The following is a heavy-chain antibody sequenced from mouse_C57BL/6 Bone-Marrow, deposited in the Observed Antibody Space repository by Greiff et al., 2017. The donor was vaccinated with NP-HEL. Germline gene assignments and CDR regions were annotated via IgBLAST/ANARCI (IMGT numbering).Heavy chain of an antibody. CDR2: IYPGGGDT. Sequence: VLLLQSGAGLVKPGASVKISCKASGYTFSIYWMTWVRERPGKGLEWVGQIYPGGGDTKYNGKLKGKATMTADKSSSTAYMQVSSLTSEDFAVYFCARGDYGSSRFGYAMDYCGQGTSVTVSS. CDR1: GYTFSIYW. J-gene: IGHJ4*01. V-gene: IGHV1-80*01. CDR3: ARGDYGSSRFGYAMDY. D-gene: IGHD1-1*01.